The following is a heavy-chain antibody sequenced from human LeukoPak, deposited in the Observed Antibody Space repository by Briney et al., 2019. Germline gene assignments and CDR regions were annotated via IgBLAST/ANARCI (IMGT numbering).Heavy chain of an antibody. D-gene: IGHD2-15*01. CDR1: GGSISSGGYY. Sequence: PSQTLSLTCTVSGGSISSGGYYWSWIRQHPGKGLEWIGYIYYSGSTYYNPSLKSRVTISVDTSKNQFSLKLSSVTAADTAVYYCAREYCSGGSCYTFDYWGQGTLVTVSS. CDR2: IYYSGST. CDR3: AREYCSGGSCYTFDY. J-gene: IGHJ4*02. V-gene: IGHV4-31*03.